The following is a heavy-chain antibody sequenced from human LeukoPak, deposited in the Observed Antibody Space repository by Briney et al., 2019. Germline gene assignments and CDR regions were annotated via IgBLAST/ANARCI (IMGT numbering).Heavy chain of an antibody. CDR2: IRSKAYVATS. V-gene: IGHV3-49*04. D-gene: IGHD2-8*01. J-gene: IGHJ5*02. Sequence: GGPLRLSCTASGFTFHDYAMSWVRQAPGKGGEGVGFIRSKAYVATSQYAASVKGIFTNSKDDSKSIAYLQMNSLKTEDTAVYYCTSGCDVSWFDPWGQGTLVTVSS. CDR1: GFTFHDYA. CDR3: TSGCDVSWFDP.